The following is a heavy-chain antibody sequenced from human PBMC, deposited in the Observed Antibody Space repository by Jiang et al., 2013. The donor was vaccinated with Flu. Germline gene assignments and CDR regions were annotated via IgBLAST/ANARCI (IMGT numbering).Heavy chain of an antibody. CDR2: INTNTGNP. CDR1: GYTFTSYA. Sequence: QSGSELKKPGASVKVSCKASGYTFTSYAMNWVRQAPGQGLEWMGWINTNTGNPTYAQGFTGRFVFSLDTSVSTAYLQISSLEAEDTAVFYCARRYCAGGGCSSHFDYWGREPWSPSPQ. V-gene: IGHV7-4-1*02. CDR3: ARRYCAGGGCSSHFDY. D-gene: IGHD2-15*01. J-gene: IGHJ4*02.